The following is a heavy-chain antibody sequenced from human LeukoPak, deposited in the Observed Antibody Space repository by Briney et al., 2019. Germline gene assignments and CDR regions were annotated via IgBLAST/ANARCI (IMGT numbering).Heavy chain of an antibody. V-gene: IGHV3-23*01. CDR2: ISDSGGIT. CDR1: GFTFKNYA. Sequence: PGGPLRLSCAASGFTFKNYAMTWVRQAPGNGLEGVSTISDSGGITYYADSVKGRFTISRDNSENTLYLQMNSLRVEDTAVYYCAKVPLSRRCYDYWGQGTLVTVSS. CDR3: AKVPLSRRCYDY. J-gene: IGHJ4*02. D-gene: IGHD2-8*01.